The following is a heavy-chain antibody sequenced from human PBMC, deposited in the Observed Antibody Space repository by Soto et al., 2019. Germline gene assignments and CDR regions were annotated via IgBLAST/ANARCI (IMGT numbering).Heavy chain of an antibody. V-gene: IGHV4-59*08. D-gene: IGHD1-20*01. J-gene: IGHJ4*02. CDR3: ARQMRYNWNYLDY. Sequence: SETLSLTCTVSGGPISSYYWSWIRQPPGKGLEWIGYIYYSGSTNYNPSLKSRVTISVDTSKNQFSLKLSSVTAADTAVYYCARQMRYNWNYLDYWGQGTLVTVSS. CDR2: IYYSGST. CDR1: GGPISSYY.